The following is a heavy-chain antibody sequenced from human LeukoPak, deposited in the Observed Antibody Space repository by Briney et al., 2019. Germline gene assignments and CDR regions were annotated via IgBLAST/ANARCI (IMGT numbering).Heavy chain of an antibody. J-gene: IGHJ5*02. CDR3: ARGGEQWLSNWFGP. CDR1: GGTFSSYA. D-gene: IGHD6-19*01. CDR2: ISTYNGNT. Sequence: ASVKVSCKASGGTFSSYAISWVRQAPGQGLEWMGCISTYNGNTNYAQNFQARVTMTTDTSTSTAYMELRSLRSDDTAVYYCARGGEQWLSNWFGPWGQGTLVTVSS. V-gene: IGHV1-18*01.